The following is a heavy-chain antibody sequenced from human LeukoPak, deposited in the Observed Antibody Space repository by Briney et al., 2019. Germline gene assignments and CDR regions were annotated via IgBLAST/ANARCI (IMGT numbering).Heavy chain of an antibody. CDR1: GGTFSSYA. V-gene: IGHV1-69*01. Sequence: SSVKVSCKASGGTFSSYAISWVRQAPGQGLEWMGGIIPIFGTANYAQKFQGRVTITADESTSTAYMGLSSLRSEDTAVYYCARDWVYSGSYSFWFDPWGQGTLVTVSS. D-gene: IGHD1-26*01. CDR3: ARDWVYSGSYSFWFDP. CDR2: IIPIFGTA. J-gene: IGHJ5*02.